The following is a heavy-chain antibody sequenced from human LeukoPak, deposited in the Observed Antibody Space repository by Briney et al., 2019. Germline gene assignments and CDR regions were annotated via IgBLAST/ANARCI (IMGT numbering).Heavy chain of an antibody. J-gene: IGHJ4*02. CDR3: ARAPAPLDY. Sequence: SETLSLTCAVYGGSFSGYYWSWIRQPPGKGLEWIGEINHSGSTNYNPSLKGRVTISVDTSKNQFSLKLSSVTAADTAVYYCARAPAPLDYWGQGTLVTVSS. CDR1: GGSFSGYY. V-gene: IGHV4-34*01. CDR2: INHSGST.